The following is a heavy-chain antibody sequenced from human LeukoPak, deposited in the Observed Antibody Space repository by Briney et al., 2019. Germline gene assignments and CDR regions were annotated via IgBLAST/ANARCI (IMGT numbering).Heavy chain of an antibody. D-gene: IGHD3-3*01. CDR1: GFTFSSYG. CDR3: AREYYDFYYYGMDV. V-gene: IGHV3-33*01. J-gene: IGHJ6*02. Sequence: PGGSLRLSCAASGFTFSSYGMHWVRQAPGKGLEWVAVIWYDGSNKYYADSVKGRFTISRDNSKNTLYLQMNSLRAEDTAVYYCAREYYDFYYYGMDVCGQGTTVTVSS. CDR2: IWYDGSNK.